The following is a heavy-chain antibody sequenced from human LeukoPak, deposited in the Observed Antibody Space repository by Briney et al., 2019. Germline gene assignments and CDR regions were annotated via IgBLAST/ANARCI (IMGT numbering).Heavy chain of an antibody. D-gene: IGHD4-17*01. CDR3: ARGLAVTSGFDY. Sequence: PGGSLRLSCAASGFTFSSYGMHWVRQAPGKGLEWVAVIWYDGSNKYYADSVKGRFSISRDNSKNTLYLQMSSLRAEDTAVYYCARGLAVTSGFDYWGQGTLVTVSS. V-gene: IGHV3-33*01. CDR1: GFTFSSYG. J-gene: IGHJ4*02. CDR2: IWYDGSNK.